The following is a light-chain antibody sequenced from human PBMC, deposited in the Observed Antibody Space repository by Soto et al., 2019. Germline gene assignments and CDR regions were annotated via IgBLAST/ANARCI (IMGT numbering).Light chain of an antibody. CDR2: DAS. Sequence: DIQMTQSPSSLSASVGDRVTITCRASQDISNYLNWYQQRPGKAPKLLIYDASNLERGVPSRFSGTRSGTHFTFAITSLQTEYVATYYCQQSDSLPITFGQGTRLEI. CDR3: QQSDSLPIT. CDR1: QDISNY. V-gene: IGKV1-33*01. J-gene: IGKJ5*01.